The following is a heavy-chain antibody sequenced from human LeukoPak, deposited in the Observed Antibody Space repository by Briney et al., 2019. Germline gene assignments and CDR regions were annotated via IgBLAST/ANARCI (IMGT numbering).Heavy chain of an antibody. J-gene: IGHJ5*02. CDR2: IYHSGST. V-gene: IGHV4-4*02. Sequence: SETLSLTCAVSGGFISSSNWWSWVRQPPGKGLEWIGEIYHSGSTNYNPSLKSRVTISVDKSKNQFSLKLSSVTAADTAVYYCASFEYSSSSNWFDPWGQGTLVTVSS. D-gene: IGHD6-6*01. CDR1: GGFISSSNW. CDR3: ASFEYSSSSNWFDP.